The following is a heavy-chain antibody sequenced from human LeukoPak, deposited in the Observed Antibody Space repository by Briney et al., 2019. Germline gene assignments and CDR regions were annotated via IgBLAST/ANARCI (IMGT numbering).Heavy chain of an antibody. Sequence: SETPSLTCTVSGGSISGTPYYWTWIRQHPGKGLEWIGYIYYNGNTYYNPSLKSRVTISVDTSKNQFSLKLNSVTAADTAVYFCAREVNFGSGTLDHWGQGTLVTVSS. CDR1: GGSISGTPYY. D-gene: IGHD3-10*01. CDR3: AREVNFGSGTLDH. CDR2: IYYNGNT. V-gene: IGHV4-31*03. J-gene: IGHJ4*02.